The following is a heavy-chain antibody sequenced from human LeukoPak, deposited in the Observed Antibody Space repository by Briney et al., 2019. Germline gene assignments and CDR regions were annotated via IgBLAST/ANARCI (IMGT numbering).Heavy chain of an antibody. CDR3: AKDHYWSIDY. V-gene: IGHV3-74*01. D-gene: IGHD3-3*01. CDR2: IKGDGIST. J-gene: IGHJ4*02. Sequence: GGSLRLSCAASGFDFSSNWMHWVRHAPGQGLVWVSRIKGDGISTNYGDSVKGRFTISRDIAKNTLYLQMNSLRAEDTGVYYCAKDHYWSIDYWGRGTLVTVSS. CDR1: GFDFSSNW.